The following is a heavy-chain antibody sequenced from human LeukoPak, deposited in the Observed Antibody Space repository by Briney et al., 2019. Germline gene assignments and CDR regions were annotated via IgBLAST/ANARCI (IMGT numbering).Heavy chain of an antibody. CDR1: GFTFSSYA. J-gene: IGHJ4*02. CDR3: AKDLGRYRNNYFDY. CDR2: ISGSGGGT. Sequence: GGSLRLSCAASGFTFSSYAMSWVRQAPEKGLEWVATISGSGGGTYYADSVKGRFTISRDDSKNTLYLQMNSLRAEDTAVYYYAKDLGRYRNNYFDYWGQGTLVTVSS. V-gene: IGHV3-23*01. D-gene: IGHD1-26*01.